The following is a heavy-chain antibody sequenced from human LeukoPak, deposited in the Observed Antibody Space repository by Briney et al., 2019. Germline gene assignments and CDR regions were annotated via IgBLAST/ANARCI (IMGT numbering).Heavy chain of an antibody. D-gene: IGHD1-26*01. Sequence: SETLSLTCTVSGGSISSYYWSWIRQPAGKGLEWIGRIYTSGSTNYNPSLKSRVTMSVDTSKNQFSLKLSSVTAADTAVYYCARVGGSYFPPYYYYYMDVWGKGTTVTISS. CDR3: ARVGGSYFPPYYYYYMDV. V-gene: IGHV4-4*07. CDR1: GGSISSYY. J-gene: IGHJ6*03. CDR2: IYTSGST.